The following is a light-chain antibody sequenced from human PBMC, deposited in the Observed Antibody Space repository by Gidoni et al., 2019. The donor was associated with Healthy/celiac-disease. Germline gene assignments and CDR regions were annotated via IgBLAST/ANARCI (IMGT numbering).Light chain of an antibody. J-gene: IGKJ1*01. CDR1: QSVSSY. CDR2: DAS. V-gene: IGKV3-11*01. Sequence: EIVLTQSPATLSLSPGERATFSCRASQSVSSYLAWYQQKPGQAPRLLIYDASNRATGIPARFSGSGSWTDFTLTISSLEPEDFAVYYCQQRSNWPPWTFGQGTKVEIK. CDR3: QQRSNWPPWT.